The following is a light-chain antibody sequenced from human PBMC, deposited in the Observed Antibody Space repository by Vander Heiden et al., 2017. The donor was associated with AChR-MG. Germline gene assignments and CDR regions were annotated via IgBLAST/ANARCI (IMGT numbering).Light chain of an antibody. J-gene: IGKJ4*01. CDR3: QQRYSWPLT. CDR1: QSVKFY. Sequence: EIVLTQSPATLSLSPGERATLSCGASQSVKFYLAWYQQKSGQAPRLLIYDVSSRATGVPARFSGSGSGTDFTLTISSLEPEDFAVYYCQQRYSWPLTFGGGTKVEIK. CDR2: DVS. V-gene: IGKV3-11*01.